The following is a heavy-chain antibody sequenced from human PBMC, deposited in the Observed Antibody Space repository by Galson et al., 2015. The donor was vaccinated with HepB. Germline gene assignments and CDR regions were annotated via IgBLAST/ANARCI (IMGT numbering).Heavy chain of an antibody. D-gene: IGHD2-8*01. J-gene: IGHJ5*02. V-gene: IGHV3-66*01. CDR2: IYSAGNA. Sequence: SLRLSCAASGFTVNSHYYMSWVRQAPGKGLEWVGVIYSAGNAYYGDSVQGRFTLSRDNFKRTMYLQMNSLRAEDTAVYYFVGENAIGPWGQGTLVTVSS. CDR3: VGENAIGP. CDR1: GFTVNSHYY.